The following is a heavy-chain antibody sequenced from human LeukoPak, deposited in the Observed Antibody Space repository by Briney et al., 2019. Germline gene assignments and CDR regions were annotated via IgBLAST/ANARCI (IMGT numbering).Heavy chain of an antibody. D-gene: IGHD2-2*01. V-gene: IGHV3-9*01. CDR2: ISWNSGSI. CDR1: GFTFDDYA. Sequence: GGSLRLSCAASGFTFDDYAMHWVRQAPGKGLEWVSGISWNSGSIGYADSVKGRFTISGDNAKNSLYLQMNSLRAEDTALYYCAKADCSSTSCYGTPFDYWGQGTLVTVSS. J-gene: IGHJ4*02. CDR3: AKADCSSTSCYGTPFDY.